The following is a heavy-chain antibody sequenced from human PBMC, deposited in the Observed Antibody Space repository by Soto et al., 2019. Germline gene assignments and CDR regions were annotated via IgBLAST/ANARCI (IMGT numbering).Heavy chain of an antibody. J-gene: IGHJ4*02. V-gene: IGHV3-33*01. CDR2: IWYDGSNK. D-gene: IGHD4-17*01. CDR1: GFTFSSYG. Sequence: GGSLRLSCAASGFTFSSYGMHWVRQAPGKGLEWVAVIWYDGSNKYYADSVKGRFTISRDNSKNTLYLQMNSLRAEDTAVYYCARDLVLNTVTVSYYLDYWGQGTLVTVSS. CDR3: ARDLVLNTVTVSYYLDY.